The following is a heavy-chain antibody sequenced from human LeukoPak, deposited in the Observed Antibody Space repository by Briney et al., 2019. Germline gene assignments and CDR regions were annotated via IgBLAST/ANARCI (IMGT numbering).Heavy chain of an antibody. J-gene: IGHJ4*02. CDR1: GYSFTSYW. Sequence: PGESLKISCKGSGYSFTSYWIGRVRQMPGKGLEWMGIIYPDDSDTRYSPSSQGQVTISADKSISTAYLQWSSLKASDTAMYYCARPLEMSTIKSLNYWGQGTLVTVSS. D-gene: IGHD5-24*01. CDR2: IYPDDSDT. V-gene: IGHV5-51*01. CDR3: ARPLEMSTIKSLNY.